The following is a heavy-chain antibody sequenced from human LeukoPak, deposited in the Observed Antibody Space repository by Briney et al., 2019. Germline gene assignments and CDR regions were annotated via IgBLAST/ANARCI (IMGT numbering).Heavy chain of an antibody. V-gene: IGHV5-51*01. Sequence: ESLKVSCKVSGYTFINYWIGWVRQMPGKGLEWMGIIYPGDSDTRYSPSFQGQVTISADKSISTAYLQWSSLKASDTAMYYCARHDSAGGFDFWGQGTLVTVSS. D-gene: IGHD1-14*01. CDR3: ARHDSAGGFDF. CDR1: GYTFINYW. J-gene: IGHJ4*02. CDR2: IYPGDSDT.